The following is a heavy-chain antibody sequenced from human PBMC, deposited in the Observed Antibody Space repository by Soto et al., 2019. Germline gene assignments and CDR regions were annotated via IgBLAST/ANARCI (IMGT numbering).Heavy chain of an antibody. J-gene: IGHJ4*02. V-gene: IGHV1-2*02. Sequence: ASVKVSCKASGYTFTGYYMHWVRQAPGQGLEWMGWINPNSGGTNYAQKFQGRVTMTRDTSISTAYMELSRLRSDDTAVYYCARGGRVVVVVPAAHFYWGQGTLVTVSS. CDR1: GYTFTGYY. CDR3: ARGGRVVVVVPAAHFY. CDR2: INPNSGGT. D-gene: IGHD2-2*01.